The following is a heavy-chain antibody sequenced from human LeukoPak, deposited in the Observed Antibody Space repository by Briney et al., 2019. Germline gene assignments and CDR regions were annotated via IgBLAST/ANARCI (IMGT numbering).Heavy chain of an antibody. Sequence: ASVKVSCKASGYTFTSYGINWVRQATGQGLEWMGWMNPNSGNTGYAQKFQGRVTMTRNTSISTAYMELSSLRSEDTAVYYCARKARRTYYDFWSGYYDGMDVWGQGTTVTVSS. J-gene: IGHJ6*02. CDR2: MNPNSGNT. D-gene: IGHD3-3*01. V-gene: IGHV1-8*02. CDR3: ARKARRTYYDFWSGYYDGMDV. CDR1: GYTFTSYG.